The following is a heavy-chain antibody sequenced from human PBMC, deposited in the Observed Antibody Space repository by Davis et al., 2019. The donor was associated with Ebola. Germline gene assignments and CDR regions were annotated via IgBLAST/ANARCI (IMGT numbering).Heavy chain of an antibody. D-gene: IGHD2-8*01. CDR3: ARGQEDGLWYYGMDV. V-gene: IGHV4-59*01. CDR1: GGPISSYY. J-gene: IGHJ6*02. CDR2: IYYSGST. Sequence: SETLSLTCTVSGGPISSYYWSWIRQPPGKGLEWIGYIYYSGSTNYNPSLKSRVTMSVDTSKNQFSLKLSSVTAADTAVYYCARGQEDGLWYYGMDVWGQGTMVTVSS.